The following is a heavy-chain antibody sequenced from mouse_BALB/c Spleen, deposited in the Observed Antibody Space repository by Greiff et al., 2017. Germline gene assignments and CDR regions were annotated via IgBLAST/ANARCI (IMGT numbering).Heavy chain of an antibody. V-gene: IGHV1S81*02. J-gene: IGHJ3*01. CDR3: TRGYYGSRGFAY. Sequence: VKLQQSGAELVKPGASVKLSCKASGYTFTSYYMYWVKQRPGQGLEWIGEINPSNGGTNFNEKFKSKATLTVDKSSSTAYMQLSSLTSEDSAVYYCTRGYYGSRGFAYWGQGTLVTVSA. D-gene: IGHD1-1*01. CDR2: INPSNGGT. CDR1: GYTFTSYY.